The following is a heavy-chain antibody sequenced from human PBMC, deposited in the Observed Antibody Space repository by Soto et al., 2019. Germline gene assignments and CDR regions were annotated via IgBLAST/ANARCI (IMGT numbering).Heavy chain of an antibody. CDR2: IHSGGSST. CDR3: ARGDRGAFDI. V-gene: IGHV3-74*01. J-gene: IGHJ3*02. Sequence: EVQLVESGGGLVQPGESLRLSCVASGFTFSYYWMHWVRQGPGKGLVWVSRIHSGGSSTTYADSVKGRFTISRDNAKNTLYLQMNSLRAEDTAVYYCARGDRGAFDIWGQGTVVTVSS. D-gene: IGHD1-26*01. CDR1: GFTFSYYW.